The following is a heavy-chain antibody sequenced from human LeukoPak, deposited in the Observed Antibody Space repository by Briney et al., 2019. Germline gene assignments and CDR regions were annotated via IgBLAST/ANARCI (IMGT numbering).Heavy chain of an antibody. V-gene: IGHV1-46*01. CDR1: GYSFTNYY. J-gene: IGHJ5*02. CDR3: VREFLGYSYGYSTKFDP. D-gene: IGHD5-18*01. CDR2: INPRTGST. Sequence: ASVKVSCKASGYSFTNYYVHWVRQAPGQGLEWVGIINPRTGSTTYAQKVQGRVIVTRDTSTSTVYMELSSLRSEDTAVYYCVREFLGYSYGYSTKFDPWGQGTLVTVSS.